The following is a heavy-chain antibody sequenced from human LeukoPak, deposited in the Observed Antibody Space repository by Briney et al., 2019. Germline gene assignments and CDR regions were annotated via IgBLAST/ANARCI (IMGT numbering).Heavy chain of an antibody. CDR2: IYTSGST. CDR3: ARATGIAARRYFDY. V-gene: IGHV4-4*07. Sequence: PSETLSLTCTVSGGSISSYYRSWIRQPAGKGLEWIGRIYTSGSTNYNPSLKSRVTMSVDTSKNQFSLKLSSVTAADTAVYYCARATGIAARRYFDYWGQGTLVTVSS. D-gene: IGHD6-6*01. CDR1: GGSISSYY. J-gene: IGHJ4*02.